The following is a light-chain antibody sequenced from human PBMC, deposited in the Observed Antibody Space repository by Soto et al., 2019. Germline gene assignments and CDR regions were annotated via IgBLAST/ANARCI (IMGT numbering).Light chain of an antibody. CDR3: QQYDDWPPA. V-gene: IGKV3-11*01. CDR2: DAS. Sequence: EIFLTQSPDTLSLSPGERATLTCRASQSVTNYIAWYQQRPGQAPRLLIYDASNRATGVPARFSGSGSGTEFTLTIDSLQSEDFAVYYCQQYDDWPPAFGGGTKVDI. J-gene: IGKJ4*01. CDR1: QSVTNY.